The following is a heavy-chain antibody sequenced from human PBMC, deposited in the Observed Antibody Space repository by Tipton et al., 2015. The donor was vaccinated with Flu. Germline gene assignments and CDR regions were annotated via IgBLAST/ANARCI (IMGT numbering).Heavy chain of an antibody. CDR3: ARGGGRQQLDPWYYYGMDV. V-gene: IGHV4-38-2*02. Sequence: TLSLTCTVSGYSISSGYYWGWIRRPPGKGLEWIGSIYHSGSTYYNPSLKSRVTISVDTSKNQFSLKLSSVTAADTAVYYCARGGGRQQLDPWYYYGMDVWGQGTTVTVSS. J-gene: IGHJ6*02. D-gene: IGHD6-13*01. CDR1: GYSISSGYY. CDR2: IYHSGST.